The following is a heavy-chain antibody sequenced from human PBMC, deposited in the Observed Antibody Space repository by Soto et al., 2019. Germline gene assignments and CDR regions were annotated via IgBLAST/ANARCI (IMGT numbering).Heavy chain of an antibody. CDR2: IYYSGST. V-gene: IGHV4-59*08. D-gene: IGHD6-19*01. CDR3: ARYSLAVAGSFFDY. CDR1: GAISSLY. Sequence: PSETLSLTCTVSGAISSLYWSWIRQPPGKGLEWIGYIYYSGSTNYNPSLKSRVTISVDTSKNQFSLKLSSVTAADTAVYYCARYSLAVAGSFFDYWGQGTLVTVS. J-gene: IGHJ4*02.